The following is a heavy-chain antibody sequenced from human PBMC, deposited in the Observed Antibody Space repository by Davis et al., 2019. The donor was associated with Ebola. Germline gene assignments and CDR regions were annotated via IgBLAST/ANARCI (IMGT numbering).Heavy chain of an antibody. CDR3: ARERYRDGSDYFFEKSH. V-gene: IGHV1-69*13. CDR2: TIPVFGIP. D-gene: IGHD3-10*01. J-gene: IGHJ4*02. CDR1: GCTFSSYA. Sequence: SSVTVSCEASGCTFSSYAFRWLRPPPGHVPDWMGATIPVFGIPKYAQKFQGRVTITADESTSTVYMELTSLRSEDTAVYYCARERYRDGSDYFFEKSHWGQGTRVTVSS.